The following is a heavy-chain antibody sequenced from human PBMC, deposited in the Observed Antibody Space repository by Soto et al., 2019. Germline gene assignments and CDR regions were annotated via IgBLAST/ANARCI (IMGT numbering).Heavy chain of an antibody. CDR3: ARAQAGYKPFDP. CDR1: GFTFSSYS. D-gene: IGHD5-12*01. Sequence: GGSLRLSCAASGFTFSSYSMNWVRQAPGKGLEWVSSISSSSSYIYYADSVKGRFTISRDNAKNSLYLQMNSLRAEDTAVYYCARAQAGYKPFDPWGQGTLVTVSS. J-gene: IGHJ5*02. V-gene: IGHV3-21*01. CDR2: ISSSSSYI.